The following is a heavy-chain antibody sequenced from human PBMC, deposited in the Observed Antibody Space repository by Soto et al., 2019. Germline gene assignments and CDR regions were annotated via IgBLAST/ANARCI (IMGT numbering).Heavy chain of an antibody. J-gene: IGHJ4*02. CDR1: GFTVSSNY. Sequence: GGSLRLSCAASGFTVSSNYMSWVRQAPGKGLEWVSVIYSGGSTYYADSVKGRFTISRDNSKNTLYLQMNSLRAEDTAVYYCAKNYYDRGGGFDYWGQGTLVPVPS. CDR2: IYSGGST. D-gene: IGHD3-22*01. V-gene: IGHV3-53*01. CDR3: AKNYYDRGGGFDY.